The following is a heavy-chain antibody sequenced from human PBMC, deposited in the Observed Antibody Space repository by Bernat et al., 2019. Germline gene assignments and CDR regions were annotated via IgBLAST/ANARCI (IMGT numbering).Heavy chain of an antibody. CDR2: IYYSGST. J-gene: IGHJ4*02. D-gene: IGHD6-19*01. CDR1: GGSISSSSYY. CDR3: ARHLAVAGTTGPFDY. Sequence: QLQLQESGPGLVKPSETLSLTCTVSGGSISSSSYYWGWIRQPPGKGLEWIGSIYYSGSTYYKPSLKSRVTISVDTSKNQFSLKLSSVTAADTAVYYCARHLAVAGTTGPFDYWGQGTLVTVSS. V-gene: IGHV4-39*01.